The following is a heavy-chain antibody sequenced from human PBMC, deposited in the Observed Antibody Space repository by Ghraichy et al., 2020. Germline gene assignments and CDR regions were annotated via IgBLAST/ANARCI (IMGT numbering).Heavy chain of an antibody. Sequence: GALRLSCAASGFTFSTYWVHWVRQAPGKGLVWVSRINSDGSTTNYADSVKGRFTISRDNAKNTLYLQMNSLRAEDTAVYYCARGGMGMQNAADNNIDYWGQGTLVTVSS. CDR1: GFTFSTYW. V-gene: IGHV3-74*01. D-gene: IGHD6-13*01. CDR3: ARGGMGMQNAADNNIDY. J-gene: IGHJ4*02. CDR2: INSDGSTT.